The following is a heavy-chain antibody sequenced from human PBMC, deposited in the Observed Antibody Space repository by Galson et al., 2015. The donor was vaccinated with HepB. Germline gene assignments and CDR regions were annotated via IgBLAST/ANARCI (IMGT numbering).Heavy chain of an antibody. CDR2: ISGSGGST. CDR3: AKGRGFGESFFDY. V-gene: IGHV3-23*01. Sequence: SLRLSCAASGFTFSSYAMSWVRQAPGKGLEWVSAISGSGGSTYYADSVKGRFTISRDNSKNTLYLQMNSPRAEDTAVYYCAKGRGFGESFFDYWGQGTLVTVSS. D-gene: IGHD3-10*01. CDR1: GFTFSSYA. J-gene: IGHJ4*02.